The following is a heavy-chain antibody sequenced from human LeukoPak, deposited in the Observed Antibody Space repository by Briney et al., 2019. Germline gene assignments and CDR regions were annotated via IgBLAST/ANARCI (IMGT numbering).Heavy chain of an antibody. CDR3: ARDFPYYYGSGSYLRSSMDV. D-gene: IGHD3-10*01. V-gene: IGHV3-33*01. CDR1: GFTFSSYG. Sequence: GRSLRLSCAASGFTFSSYGMHWVRQAPGKGLEWVAVIWYDGSNKYYADSVKGRFTISRDNSKNTLYLQMNSLRAEGTAVYYCARDFPYYYGSGSYLRSSMDVWGQGTTVTVSS. CDR2: IWYDGSNK. J-gene: IGHJ6*02.